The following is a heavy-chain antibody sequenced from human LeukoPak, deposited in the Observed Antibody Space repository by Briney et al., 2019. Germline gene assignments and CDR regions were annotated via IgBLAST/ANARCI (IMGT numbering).Heavy chain of an antibody. V-gene: IGHV3-7*03. CDR2: IRPDGSDK. CDR1: GFSFSRSW. J-gene: IGHJ4*02. D-gene: IGHD2-21*02. Sequence: GGSLRLSCAASGFSFSRSWMSWVRQAPGKGLEWVANIRPDGSDKCYVDSVRGRFIISRDNAKNSLYLQMNSLRAEDTAVYYCVSAKTCGGDCYHFDYWGQRALVTVSS. CDR3: VSAKTCGGDCYHFDY.